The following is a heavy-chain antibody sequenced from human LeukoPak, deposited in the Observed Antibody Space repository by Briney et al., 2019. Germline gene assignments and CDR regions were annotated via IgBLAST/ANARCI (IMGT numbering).Heavy chain of an antibody. V-gene: IGHV4-34*01. D-gene: IGHD3-10*01. J-gene: IGHJ6*03. Sequence: SETLSLTCAVYGGSFSGYYWSWIRQPPGKGLEWIGEINHSGSTNYNPSLKSRVTISVDTSKNQFSLKLSSVTAADTAVYYCARGRTCGYYGSGSYYQNYYYYYYMDVWGKGTTVTVSS. CDR3: ARGRTCGYYGSGSYYQNYYYYYYMDV. CDR1: GGSFSGYY. CDR2: INHSGST.